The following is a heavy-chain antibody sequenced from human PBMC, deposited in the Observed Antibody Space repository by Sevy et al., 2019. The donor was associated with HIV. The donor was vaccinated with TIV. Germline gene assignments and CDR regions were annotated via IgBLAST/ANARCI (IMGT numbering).Heavy chain of an antibody. CDR2: ISGGSRTI. D-gene: IGHD3-3*01. CDR3: ARDLRSNFFDAFDI. Sequence: GSLRLSCAASGFTYGTHSMNWVRQAPGKGLEWVSYISGGSRTIYYADSVKGRFTISRDNAKNSLSLQMNSLRVKDTAVYYCARDLRSNFFDAFDIWGQGTMVTFSS. CDR1: GFTYGTHS. V-gene: IGHV3-48*01. J-gene: IGHJ3*02.